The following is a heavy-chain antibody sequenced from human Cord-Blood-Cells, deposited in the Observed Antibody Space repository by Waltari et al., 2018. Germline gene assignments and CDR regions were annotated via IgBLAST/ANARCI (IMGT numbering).Heavy chain of an antibody. CDR3: ARHSGDYAIFDY. CDR2: TYYSGST. D-gene: IGHD4-17*01. J-gene: IGHJ4*02. Sequence: QLQLQESGPGRVQPSETLSLTRTVSGGSIRSSSYSWAWIRQPPGKGLEWIGSTYYSGSTYYNPSVKSRVTISVDTSKNQFSLKLSSVTAAGTAVYYCARHSGDYAIFDYWGQGTLVTVSA. V-gene: IGHV4-39*01. CDR1: GGSIRSSSYS.